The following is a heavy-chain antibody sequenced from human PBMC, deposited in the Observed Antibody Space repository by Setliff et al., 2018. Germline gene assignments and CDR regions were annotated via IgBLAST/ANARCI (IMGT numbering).Heavy chain of an antibody. CDR1: GYTLTELS. CDR3: ATDPSRIAVAGHDAFDI. J-gene: IGHJ3*02. CDR2: FDPEDGET. Sequence: GASVKVSCKVSGYTLTELSMHWVRQAPGKGLEWMGGFDPEDGETIYAQKFQSRVTMTEDTSTDTAYMELGSLRSEDTAVYYCATDPSRIAVAGHDAFDIWGQGTMVTVSS. V-gene: IGHV1-24*01. D-gene: IGHD6-19*01.